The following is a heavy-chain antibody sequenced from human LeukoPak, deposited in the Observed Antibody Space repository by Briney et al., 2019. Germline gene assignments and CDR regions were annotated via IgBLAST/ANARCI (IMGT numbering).Heavy chain of an antibody. D-gene: IGHD2-8*02. V-gene: IGHV4-59*01. CDR3: ARVSSGGVNYYYYYMDV. CDR1: GGSISSYY. CDR2: IYYSGST. Sequence: PSETLSLTCTVSGGSISSYYWSWIRQPPGKELEWIGYIYYSGSTNYNPSLKSRVTISVDTSKNQFSLKLSSVTAADTAVYYCARVSSGGVNYYYYYMDVWGKGTTVTVSS. J-gene: IGHJ6*03.